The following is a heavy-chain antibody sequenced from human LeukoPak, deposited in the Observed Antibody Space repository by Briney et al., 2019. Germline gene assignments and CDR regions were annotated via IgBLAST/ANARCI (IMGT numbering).Heavy chain of an antibody. CDR1: GFTFSSYA. CDR2: ISSNGGST. Sequence: GGSLRLSCAASGFTFSSYAMHWVRQAPGKGLEYVSAISSNGGSTYYANSVKGRFTISRDNSKNTLYLQMGSLRAEDMAVYYCARVGPGYYDFWSEPDYYYGMDVWGQGTTVTVSS. D-gene: IGHD3-3*01. V-gene: IGHV3-64*01. J-gene: IGHJ6*02. CDR3: ARVGPGYYDFWSEPDYYYGMDV.